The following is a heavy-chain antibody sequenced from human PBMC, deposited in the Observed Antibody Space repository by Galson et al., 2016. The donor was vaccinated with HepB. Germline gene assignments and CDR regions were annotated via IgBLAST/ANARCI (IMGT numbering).Heavy chain of an antibody. D-gene: IGHD4-17*01. CDR2: IKQDGSEK. CDR3: ARFDYGDYNDAFDI. Sequence: SLRLSCAASRFTFSSHWMSWVRQAPGKGLEWVANIKQDGSEKYYVDSVKGRFSISRDNGKASLYLQMHSLRAEDTALYYCARFDYGDYNDAFDIWGQGTMVTVSS. CDR1: RFTFSSHW. J-gene: IGHJ3*02. V-gene: IGHV3-7*01.